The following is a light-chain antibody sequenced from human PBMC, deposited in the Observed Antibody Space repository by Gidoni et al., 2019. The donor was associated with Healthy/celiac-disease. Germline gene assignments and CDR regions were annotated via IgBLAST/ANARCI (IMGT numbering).Light chain of an antibody. Sequence: DIQMTQPPSFLSASVGDRVTITCRASQSISSYLNGYQQKQGKAPKLLIYAASSLQSGVPSRFSGSGSGTDVTLTISSLQPEDFATYYCQQSYSTPLYTFGQGTKLEIK. J-gene: IGKJ2*01. CDR2: AAS. CDR1: QSISSY. CDR3: QQSYSTPLYT. V-gene: IGKV1-39*01.